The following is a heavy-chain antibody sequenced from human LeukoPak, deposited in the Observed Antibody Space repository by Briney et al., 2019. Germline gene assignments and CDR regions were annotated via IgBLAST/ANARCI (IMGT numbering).Heavy chain of an antibody. D-gene: IGHD6-19*01. CDR3: ARDPRPYSSGSNWFDP. CDR2: TSAYNGDT. Sequence: ASVKVSCKASGYTFANYGISWLRQATGQGLEWMGWTSAYNGDTIYAQKLQGRVSMTTDTSTTTAYMELRSLRSDDTAVYYCARDPRPYSSGSNWFDPWGQGTLVTVSS. CDR1: GYTFANYG. J-gene: IGHJ5*02. V-gene: IGHV1-18*01.